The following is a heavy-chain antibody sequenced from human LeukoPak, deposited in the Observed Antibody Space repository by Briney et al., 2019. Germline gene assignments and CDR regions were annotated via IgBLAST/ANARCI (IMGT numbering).Heavy chain of an antibody. CDR3: ARDLDYYATDQ. J-gene: IGHJ5*02. Sequence: GGSLRLSCAASGFSLSKFWMSWVRQAPGKGLEWVANIGKDGSVNKYVDSVKGRFTISRDNAKNSLYLHMNSLRADDTAVYYWARDLDYYATDQWGQGTLVTVSS. V-gene: IGHV3-7*01. CDR2: IGKDGSVN. CDR1: GFSLSKFW. D-gene: IGHD3/OR15-3a*01.